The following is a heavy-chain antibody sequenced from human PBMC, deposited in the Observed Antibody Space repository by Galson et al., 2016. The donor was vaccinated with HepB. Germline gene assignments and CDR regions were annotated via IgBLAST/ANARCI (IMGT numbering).Heavy chain of an antibody. CDR2: ISSRSNTI. V-gene: IGHV3-48*02. Sequence: SLRLSCAASGFTFSGYGMHWVRQAPGKGLEWISYISSRSNTIYYADSVKGRFSISRDTAKNSLYLQMNSLRDEDTAVYYCARDRPTMYSNRWAYYYYGMDVWGQGATVTVSS. CDR3: ARDRPTMYSNRWAYYYYGMDV. CDR1: GFTFSGYG. J-gene: IGHJ6*02. D-gene: IGHD6-13*01.